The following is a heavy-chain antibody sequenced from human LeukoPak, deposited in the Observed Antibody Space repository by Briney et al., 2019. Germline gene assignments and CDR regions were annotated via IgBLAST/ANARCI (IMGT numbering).Heavy chain of an antibody. Sequence: SETLSFSCTVSGGSINSYHWSWIRQPPGKGLEWIGYIYYSGSTSYNPSLKSRVTISVDTSKNQFSLKLSSVIAADTAVYYCARRQSSWYFDYWGQGTLVTVSS. V-gene: IGHV4-59*08. CDR1: GGSINSYH. CDR2: IYYSGST. CDR3: ARRQSSWYFDY. J-gene: IGHJ4*02. D-gene: IGHD6-13*01.